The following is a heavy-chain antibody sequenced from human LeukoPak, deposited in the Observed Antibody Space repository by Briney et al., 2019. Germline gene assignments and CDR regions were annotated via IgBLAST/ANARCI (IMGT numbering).Heavy chain of an antibody. V-gene: IGHV1-18*01. CDR1: GYTFSDYG. CDR3: ARDGGTYYYFDH. J-gene: IGHJ4*02. CDR2: INGYNGYT. D-gene: IGHD1-26*01. Sequence: ASVKVSCKASGYTFSDYGISWLRQAPGQGLEWMGWINGYNGYTNYGQNFQGRVTVTTDTSTNTAYMELRSLRYGDTAIYYCARDGGTYYYFDHWGQGTLVTVSS.